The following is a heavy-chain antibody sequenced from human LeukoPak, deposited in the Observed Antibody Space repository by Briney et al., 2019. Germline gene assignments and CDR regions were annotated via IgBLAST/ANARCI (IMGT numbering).Heavy chain of an antibody. CDR1: GGSISSGDYY. CDR3: ARSPDYGGNSGWFDP. D-gene: IGHD4-23*01. J-gene: IGHJ5*02. V-gene: IGHV4-30-4*08. CDR2: IYYSGST. Sequence: SETLSLTCTVSGGSISSGDYYWSWIRQPPGKGLEWIGYIYYSGSTYYNPSLKSRLTISVDTSKNQFSLKLSSVTAADTAVYYCARSPDYGGNSGWFDPWGQGTLVTVSS.